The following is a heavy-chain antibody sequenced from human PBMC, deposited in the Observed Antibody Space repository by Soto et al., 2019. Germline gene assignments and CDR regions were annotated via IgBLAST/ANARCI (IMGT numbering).Heavy chain of an antibody. D-gene: IGHD1-26*01. CDR3: AADLRTSVGATRSSDY. CDR1: GFTFTSSA. CDR2: IVVGSGNT. V-gene: IGHV1-58*01. J-gene: IGHJ4*02. Sequence: SVKVSCKASGFTFTSSAVQWVRQARGQRLEWIGWIVVGSGNTNYAQKFQERVTITRDMSTSTAYMELSSLRSEDTAVYYCAADLRTSVGATRSSDYWGQGTLVTVSS.